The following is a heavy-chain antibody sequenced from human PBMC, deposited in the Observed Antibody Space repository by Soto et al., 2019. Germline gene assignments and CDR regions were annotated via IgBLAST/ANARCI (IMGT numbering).Heavy chain of an antibody. CDR2: IWYDGSNK. CDR1: GFTFSSYG. J-gene: IGHJ3*02. D-gene: IGHD3-3*01. Sequence: QVQLVESGGGVVQPGRSLRLSCAASGFTFSSYGMHWVRQAPGKGLEWVAVIWYDGSNKYYADSVKGRFTISRDNSKNTLYLQMNSLRAEDTAAYYCARDGEYDFWSGPPRGAFDIWGQGTMVTVSS. V-gene: IGHV3-33*01. CDR3: ARDGEYDFWSGPPRGAFDI.